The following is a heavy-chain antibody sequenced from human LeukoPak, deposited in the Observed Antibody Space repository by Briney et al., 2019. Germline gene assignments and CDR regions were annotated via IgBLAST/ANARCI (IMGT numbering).Heavy chain of an antibody. Sequence: SETLTLTCTVSGGYISSYYWSWIRQPAGKGLEWIGRIYTSGSTNYNPSLKSRVTMSVDTSKNQFSLKLSSVNAADTAVYYCARELWEWSYNHYYYYYMDVWGKGTTVTISS. CDR3: ARELWEWSYNHYYYYYMDV. CDR1: GGYISSYY. V-gene: IGHV4-4*07. D-gene: IGHD1-26*01. J-gene: IGHJ6*03. CDR2: IYTSGST.